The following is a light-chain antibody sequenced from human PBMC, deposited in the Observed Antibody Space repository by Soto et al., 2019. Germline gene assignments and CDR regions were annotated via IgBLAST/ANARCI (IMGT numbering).Light chain of an antibody. Sequence: QSALTQPAAVTGSXGQSITISCTGTSSDVGSNNLVSWYQQHPGKAPKLMIYEVSRRPSGVSNRFSGSKSGNTASLTISGLQAEDEADYYCSSFARSSTPFGSGTKV. J-gene: IGLJ1*01. V-gene: IGLV2-23*02. CDR1: SSDVGSNNL. CDR2: EVS. CDR3: SSFARSSTP.